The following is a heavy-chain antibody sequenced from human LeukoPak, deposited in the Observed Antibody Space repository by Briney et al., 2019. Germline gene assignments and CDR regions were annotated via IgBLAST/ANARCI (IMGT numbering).Heavy chain of an antibody. CDR1: GFTFSSYW. V-gene: IGHV3-74*01. CDR2: INTDGSST. Sequence: GGSLRLSCAASGFTFSSYWMHWVRQAPGKGLVWVSRINTDGSSTSYADSVKGRFTISRDNAKNTLHLQMNSLRAEDTAVYYCARGMVVTADIDNYWGQGTLVTVSS. CDR3: ARGMVVTADIDNY. J-gene: IGHJ4*02. D-gene: IGHD2-21*02.